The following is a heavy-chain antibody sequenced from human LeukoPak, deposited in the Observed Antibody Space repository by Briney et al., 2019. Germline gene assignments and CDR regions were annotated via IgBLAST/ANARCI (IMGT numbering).Heavy chain of an antibody. V-gene: IGHV3-23*01. D-gene: IGHD3-22*01. J-gene: IGHJ4*02. CDR3: AKDRTHYDSSGLYYFDY. CDR2: ISGSGGST. Sequence: HPGGSLRLSCAASGFTFSSYAMSWVRQAPGKGLEWVSAISGSGGSTYYADSVKGRFTISRDNSKNTLYLQMSSLRAEDTAVYYCAKDRTHYDSSGLYYFDYWGQGTLVTVSS. CDR1: GFTFSSYA.